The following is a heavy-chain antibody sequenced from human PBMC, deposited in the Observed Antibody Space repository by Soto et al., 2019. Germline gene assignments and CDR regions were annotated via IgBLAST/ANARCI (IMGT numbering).Heavy chain of an antibody. CDR3: ARDGPPRRGYFDY. D-gene: IGHD3-10*01. CDR2: ISYDGSNK. Sequence: QVQLVESGGGVVQPGRSLRLSCAASGFTFSSYAMHWVRQAPGKGLEWVAVISYDGSNKYYADSVKGRFTISRDNSKNTLYLQMNSLRAEDTAVYYCARDGPPRRGYFDYWGQGTLVTVSS. CDR1: GFTFSSYA. J-gene: IGHJ4*02. V-gene: IGHV3-30-3*01.